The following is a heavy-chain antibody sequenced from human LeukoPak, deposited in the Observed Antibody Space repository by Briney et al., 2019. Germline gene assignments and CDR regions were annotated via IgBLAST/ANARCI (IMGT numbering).Heavy chain of an antibody. J-gene: IGHJ5*02. D-gene: IGHD2-2*01. V-gene: IGHV4-59*08. CDR3: ARRVTEGIPVNEGNWFDP. Sequence: PSETLSLTCTVSGDSISSSYWSWIGQCPGNGLEGIGRIYKDGSTIYNPSLKSRVTISIDTSRNQFSLKLTSVTAADTAVYYCARRVTEGIPVNEGNWFDPWGQGTLVTVSS. CDR1: GDSISSSY. CDR2: IYKDGST.